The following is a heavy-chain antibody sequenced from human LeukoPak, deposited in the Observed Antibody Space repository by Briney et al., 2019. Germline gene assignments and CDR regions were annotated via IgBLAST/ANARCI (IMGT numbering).Heavy chain of an antibody. CDR2: ISYDGSNK. V-gene: IGHV3-30*04. J-gene: IGHJ4*02. Sequence: PGGSLRLSCAASGFTFSSYAMHWVRQAPGKGLEWVAVISYDGSNKYYADSVKGRFTISRDNSKNTLYLQMNSLRAEDTAVYYCAREGMATILSDYWGQGTLVTVSS. CDR1: GFTFSSYA. D-gene: IGHD5-24*01. CDR3: AREGMATILSDY.